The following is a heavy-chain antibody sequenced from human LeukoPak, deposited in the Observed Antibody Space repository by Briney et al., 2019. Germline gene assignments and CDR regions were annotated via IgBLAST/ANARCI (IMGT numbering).Heavy chain of an antibody. CDR3: ARVGGSGNYFDY. Sequence: GASVKVSCKASGYTFTGYYMHWVRQAPGQGLEWMGWINPNSGGTNYAQKLQGRVTMTTDTSTSTAYVELRSLRSDDTAVYYCARVGGSGNYFDYWGQGTLVTVSS. CDR2: INPNSGGT. J-gene: IGHJ4*02. CDR1: GYTFTGYY. V-gene: IGHV1-2*02. D-gene: IGHD3-10*01.